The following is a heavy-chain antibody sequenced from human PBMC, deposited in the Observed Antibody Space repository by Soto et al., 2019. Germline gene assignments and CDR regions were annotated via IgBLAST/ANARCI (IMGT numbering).Heavy chain of an antibody. V-gene: IGHV3-33*01. CDR1: GFTFSSYG. Sequence: GGSLRLSCAASGFTFSSYGMHWVRQAPGKGLEWVAVIWYDGSNKYYADSVKGRFTISRDNSKNTLYLQMNSLRAEDTAVYYCARDFGSGYLTYYWGQGTLVTVSS. CDR2: IWYDGSNK. D-gene: IGHD3-22*01. J-gene: IGHJ4*02. CDR3: ARDFGSGYLTYY.